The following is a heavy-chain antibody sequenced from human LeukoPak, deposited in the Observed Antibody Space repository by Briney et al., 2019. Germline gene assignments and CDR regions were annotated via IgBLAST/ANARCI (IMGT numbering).Heavy chain of an antibody. CDR3: ARGPYCSGGSCLNSFDY. Sequence: SETLSLTCAVYGGSFSGYYWSCTRQPPGKGREWVVEINHSGSTNYNPSLKSRVHISVDTSKNQFYLKLSSVTAADTAVYYCARGPYCSGGSCLNSFDYWGQGTLVTVSS. J-gene: IGHJ4*02. D-gene: IGHD2-15*01. CDR1: GGSFSGYY. V-gene: IGHV4-34*01. CDR2: INHSGST.